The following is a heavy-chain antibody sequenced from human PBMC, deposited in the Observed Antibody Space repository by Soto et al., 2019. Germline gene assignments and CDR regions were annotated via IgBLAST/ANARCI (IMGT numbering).Heavy chain of an antibody. D-gene: IGHD3-22*01. Sequence: SSETLSLTCTVSGGSISSGDYYWSWIRQPPGKGLEWIGYIYYSGSTYYNPSLKSRVTISVDTSKNQFSLKLSSVTAADTAVYYCARARYDSSGYYPDFYYYYGMDVWGQGTTVTVSS. J-gene: IGHJ6*02. CDR1: GGSISSGDYY. V-gene: IGHV4-30-4*01. CDR2: IYYSGST. CDR3: ARARYDSSGYYPDFYYYYGMDV.